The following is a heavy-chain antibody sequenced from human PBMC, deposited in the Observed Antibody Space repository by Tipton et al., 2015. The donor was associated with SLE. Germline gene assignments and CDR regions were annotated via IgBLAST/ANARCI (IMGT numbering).Heavy chain of an antibody. Sequence: TLSLTCTVSGGSISSSSYYWGWIRQPPGKGLEWIGSIYYGGSSHYNPSLKSRLTISVDTSRSQFSLKLSSVTAADTAVYYCVRGGWMSLYNWFDPWGQGTLVTVSS. CDR1: GGSISSSSYY. CDR3: VRGGWMSLYNWFDP. CDR2: IYYGGSS. J-gene: IGHJ5*02. D-gene: IGHD6-19*01. V-gene: IGHV4-39*01.